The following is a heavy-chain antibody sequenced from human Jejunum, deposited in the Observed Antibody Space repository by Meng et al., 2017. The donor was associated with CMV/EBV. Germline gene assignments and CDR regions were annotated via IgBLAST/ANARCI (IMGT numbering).Heavy chain of an antibody. D-gene: IGHD1-7*01. J-gene: IGHJ4*02. V-gene: IGHV4-4*02. CDR2: VYHRGDT. Sequence: QVHRQVSGPGLVKPSGTLSLTCTVSGDSISSDIWWSWVRQPPGKGLEWIGEVYHRGDTNYNPSLKSRVDISVDKSKNQFYLSLFSVTAADTAVYYCGRDQGRELINHWGQGTLVTVSS. CDR3: GRDQGRELINH. CDR1: GDSISSDIW.